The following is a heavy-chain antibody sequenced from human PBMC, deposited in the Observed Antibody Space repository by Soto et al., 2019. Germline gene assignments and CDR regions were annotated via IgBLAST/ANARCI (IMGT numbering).Heavy chain of an antibody. D-gene: IGHD4-17*01. CDR2: ISGSGGST. J-gene: IGHJ6*02. V-gene: IGHV3-23*01. CDR1: GFTFSSYA. CDR3: AKDPLPTVTTEPNYYYYGMDV. Sequence: GGSLRLSCAASGFTFSSYAMSWVRQAPGKGLEWVSAISGSGGSTYYADSVKGRFTISRDNSKNTLYLQMNSLRAEDTAVYYCAKDPLPTVTTEPNYYYYGMDVWGQGTTVTVSS.